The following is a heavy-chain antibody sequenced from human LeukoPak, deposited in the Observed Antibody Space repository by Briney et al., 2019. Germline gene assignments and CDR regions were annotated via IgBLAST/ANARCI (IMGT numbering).Heavy chain of an antibody. V-gene: IGHV3-33*01. CDR3: VRASGSFDY. J-gene: IGHJ4*02. Sequence: GWSLRLSCEAPGFTFSDYGIHWVRRAPGKGLEWVAVIWSDGSNKYYADSVKGRFTISRDNSRKTLYLQMNSLRVEDTAVYYCVRASGSFDYWGQGTLVTVSS. CDR1: GFTFSDYG. D-gene: IGHD3-10*01. CDR2: IWSDGSNK.